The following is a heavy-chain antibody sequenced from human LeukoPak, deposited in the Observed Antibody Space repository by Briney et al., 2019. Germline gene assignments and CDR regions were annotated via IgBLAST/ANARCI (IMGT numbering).Heavy chain of an antibody. V-gene: IGHV3-30*03. J-gene: IGHJ4*02. CDR1: GFTFSSYG. D-gene: IGHD2-15*01. CDR2: ISYDGTNK. CDR3: RRGQKGGPEGVGAY. Sequence: GGSLRLSCAASGFTFSSYGMHWVRQAPGKGLEWVAVISYDGTNKYYADSVKGRFTISRDNSKNTLYLQMNSLRAEDTAVYYCRRGQKGGPEGVGAYWGKGPLVTVPS.